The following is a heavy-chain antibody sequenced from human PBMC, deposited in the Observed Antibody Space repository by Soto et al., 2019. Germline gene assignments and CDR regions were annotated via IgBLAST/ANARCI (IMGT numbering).Heavy chain of an antibody. V-gene: IGHV3-23*01. Sequence: GGSLRLSCAASGFTFSGYAMSWVRQAPGKGLEWVSAISGSGGSTYYADSVKGRFTISRDNSKNTLYLQMNSLRAEDTAVYYCAKDLFGGVVYDILTGYYTAGMDVWGQGTMVTVSS. CDR2: ISGSGGST. D-gene: IGHD3-9*01. J-gene: IGHJ6*02. CDR3: AKDLFGGVVYDILTGYYTAGMDV. CDR1: GFTFSGYA.